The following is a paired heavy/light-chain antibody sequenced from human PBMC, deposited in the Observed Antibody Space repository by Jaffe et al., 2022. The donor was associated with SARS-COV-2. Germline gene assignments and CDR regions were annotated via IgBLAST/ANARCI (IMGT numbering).Light chain of an antibody. CDR2: LGS. J-gene: IGKJ1*01. Sequence: DIVMTQSPLSLPVTPGEPASISCRSSQSLLHTNGYNYLDWYLQRPGQSPQLLIYLGSNRASGVPDRFSGSGSGTHFTLKISRVEAEDVGVYYCMQALQTPWTFGQGTKVEIK. CDR3: MQALQTPWT. CDR1: QSLLHTNGYNY. V-gene: IGKV2-28*01.
Heavy chain of an antibody. CDR2: ISSHSSYI. J-gene: IGHJ5*02. D-gene: IGHD2-8*02. CDR3: SRGGNYFTSGGVYSEVDL. Sequence: ELQLVESGGGLVKPGGSLRLSCAGSGFNFRNYTMNWVRQAPGKGLEWVSSISSHSSYISYSDSVKGRFTISRANAKKALYLQMNSLRAEDTALYYCSRGGNYFTSGGVYSEVDLWGQGTLVTVSS. CDR1: GFNFRNYT. V-gene: IGHV3-21*02.